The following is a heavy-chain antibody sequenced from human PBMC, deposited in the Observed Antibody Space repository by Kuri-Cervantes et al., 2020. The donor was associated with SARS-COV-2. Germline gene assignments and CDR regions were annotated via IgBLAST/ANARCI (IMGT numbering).Heavy chain of an antibody. V-gene: IGHV3-49*03. CDR1: GFTFGDYA. CDR3: TSIVVVPAANY. CDR2: IRSKAYGGTT. J-gene: IGHJ4*02. D-gene: IGHD2-2*01. Sequence: GGSLRLSCTASGFTFGDYAMSWFRQAPGKGLEWVGFIRSKAYGGTTEYAASVKGRFTISRDDSKSTAYLQMNSLKTEDTAVYYCTSIVVVPAANYWGQGTLVTVSS.